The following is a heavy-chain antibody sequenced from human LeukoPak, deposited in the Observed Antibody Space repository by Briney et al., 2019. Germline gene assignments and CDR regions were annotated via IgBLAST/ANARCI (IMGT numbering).Heavy chain of an antibody. D-gene: IGHD2-2*01. CDR3: ARGPAAISWFDP. CDR2: INPSGGST. J-gene: IGHJ5*02. CDR1: GYTFTSYY. Sequence: GASVKVSCKASGYTFTSYYIHWVRQAPGQGLEWMGIINPSGGSTSYAQKFQCRVTMTRDTSTRTVYMELSSLRSEQTAVYSCARGPAAISWFDPWGQGTLVTVSS. V-gene: IGHV1-46*01.